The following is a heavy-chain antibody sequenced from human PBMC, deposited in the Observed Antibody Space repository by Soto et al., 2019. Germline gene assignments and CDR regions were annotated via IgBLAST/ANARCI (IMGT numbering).Heavy chain of an antibody. CDR2: IYHSGST. V-gene: IGHV4-30-2*01. Sequence: PSETLSLTCAVSGGSISSGGYPWSWIRQPPGKGLEWIGYIYHSGSTYYNPSLKSRVTISVDRSKNQFSLKLSSVTAADTAVYYCASLQMYYYDSSGYNAFDIWGQGTMVTVS. CDR1: GGSISSGGYP. J-gene: IGHJ3*02. D-gene: IGHD3-22*01. CDR3: ASLQMYYYDSSGYNAFDI.